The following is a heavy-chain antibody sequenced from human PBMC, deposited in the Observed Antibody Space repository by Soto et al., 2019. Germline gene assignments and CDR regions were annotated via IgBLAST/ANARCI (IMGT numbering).Heavy chain of an antibody. J-gene: IGHJ4*02. Sequence: LRLSCAASGFKCSNYAMSWVRQAPGKGLEWVSLISATGGGTYYADSVKGRFTISRDNSHNTLYLQVHSLTAEDTAVYYCAKDRRAGGNSAFYFDFWGQGAQVTVSS. CDR2: ISATGGGT. V-gene: IGHV3-23*01. D-gene: IGHD3-16*01. CDR3: AKDRRAGGNSAFYFDF. CDR1: GFKCSNYA.